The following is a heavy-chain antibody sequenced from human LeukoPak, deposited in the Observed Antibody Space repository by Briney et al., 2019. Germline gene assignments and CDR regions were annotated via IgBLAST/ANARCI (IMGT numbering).Heavy chain of an antibody. J-gene: IGHJ4*02. CDR2: ISGSGGGA. V-gene: IGHV3-23*01. Sequence: GGSLRLSCAASGFTFSSYWMHWVRQPPGKGLEWVSGISGSGGGAYYADSVTGRFTISRDNSKNTLYLQMNSLRAEDTALYYCASQSGYSNSWYCFDYWGQGTLVTVSS. CDR1: GFTFSSYW. CDR3: ASQSGYSNSWYCFDY. D-gene: IGHD6-13*01.